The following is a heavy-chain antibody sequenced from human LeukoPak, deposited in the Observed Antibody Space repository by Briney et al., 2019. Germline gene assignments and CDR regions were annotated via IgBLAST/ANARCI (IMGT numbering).Heavy chain of an antibody. D-gene: IGHD6-19*01. CDR2: IYYSGST. CDR1: DGSISSSSYY. Sequence: SETLSLTCTVSDGSISSSSYYWGWIRQPPGKGLEWIGNIYYSGSTYYNPSLKSRVTISLDTSKNQFSLKLSSVTAADTAVYYCARDLYSSAYSPFDYWGQGTLVTVSS. J-gene: IGHJ4*02. V-gene: IGHV4-39*07. CDR3: ARDLYSSAYSPFDY.